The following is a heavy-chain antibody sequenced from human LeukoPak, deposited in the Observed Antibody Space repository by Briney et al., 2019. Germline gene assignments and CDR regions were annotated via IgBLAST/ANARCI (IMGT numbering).Heavy chain of an antibody. D-gene: IGHD6-19*01. CDR2: ISAGGGGT. Sequence: GGSLRLSCATSGFTFGSHAMSWVRQAPGKGLEWVPSISAGGGGTSYADSVKGRITISRDNSKNTVYLQMNSLRAEDTAAYYCAKSEGTSSARRFDYWGQGTLVTVSS. J-gene: IGHJ4*02. CDR3: AKSEGTSSARRFDY. CDR1: GFTFGSHA. V-gene: IGHV3-23*01.